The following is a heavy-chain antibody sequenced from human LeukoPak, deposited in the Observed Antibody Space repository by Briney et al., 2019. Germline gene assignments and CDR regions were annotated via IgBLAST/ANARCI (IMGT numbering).Heavy chain of an antibody. J-gene: IGHJ6*03. CDR3: ARDGGIVVVPAHYYYYMDV. V-gene: IGHV1-69*05. CDR1: GGTFSSYA. D-gene: IGHD2-2*01. Sequence: GSSVKVSCKAFGGTFSSYAISWVRQAPGQGLEWMGGIIPIFGTANYAQKFQGRVTITTDESTSTAYMELSSLRSEDTAVYYCARDGGIVVVPAHYYYYMDVWGKGTTVTVSS. CDR2: IIPIFGTA.